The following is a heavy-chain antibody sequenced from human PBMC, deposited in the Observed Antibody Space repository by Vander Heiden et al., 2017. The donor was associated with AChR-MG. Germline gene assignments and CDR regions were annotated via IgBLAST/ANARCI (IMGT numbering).Heavy chain of an antibody. Sequence: QVQLVQSGAAVKKPGSSVKVSCKASGGTFSSYTISWVRQAPGQGLGWMGRIIPILGIANYAQKFQGRVTITADKSTSTAYMELSSLRSEDTAVYYCARTPRVASGWSGGWFDPWGQGTLVTVSS. CDR3: ARTPRVASGWSGGWFDP. CDR1: GGTFSSYT. V-gene: IGHV1-69*02. CDR2: IIPILGIA. J-gene: IGHJ5*02. D-gene: IGHD6-19*01.